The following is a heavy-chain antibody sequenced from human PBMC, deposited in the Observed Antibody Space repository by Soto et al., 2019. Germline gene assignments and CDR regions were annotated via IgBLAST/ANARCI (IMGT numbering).Heavy chain of an antibody. V-gene: IGHV4-61*01. Sequence: QVQLQESGPGLVKPSETLSLTCTVSDDSVSSDTYYWNWIRQPPGKGLEWIGYIYNSGSTNCNPSLKSRVTISVDTSRKQFSLNLSSVTAADTAVYYCARGRSSWRKRYFDYWGQGIPVTVSS. CDR2: IYNSGST. D-gene: IGHD6-13*01. CDR1: DDSVSSDTYY. CDR3: ARGRSSWRKRYFDY. J-gene: IGHJ4*02.